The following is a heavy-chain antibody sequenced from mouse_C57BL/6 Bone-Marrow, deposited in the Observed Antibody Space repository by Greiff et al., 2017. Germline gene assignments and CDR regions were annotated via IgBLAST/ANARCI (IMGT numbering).Heavy chain of an antibody. J-gene: IGHJ4*01. D-gene: IGHD1-1*01. CDR3: ARFPYYYGSCYAMDY. Sequence: VQLQQPGAELVKPGASVKLSCKASGYTFTSYWMHWVKQRPGQGLEWIGMIHPNSGSTNYNEKFKSKATRTVDKSSSTAYMQLSSLTSGDSAVYDCARFPYYYGSCYAMDYWGQGTSVTVSS. CDR2: IHPNSGST. V-gene: IGHV1-64*01. CDR1: GYTFTSYW.